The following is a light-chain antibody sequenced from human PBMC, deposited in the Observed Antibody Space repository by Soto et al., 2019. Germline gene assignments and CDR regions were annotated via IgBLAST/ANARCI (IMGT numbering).Light chain of an antibody. V-gene: IGKV3-20*01. Sequence: EVLLTQSPGTLSLSPGEIATLSCIAIQSVSSNYLAWYQQKPGQAPRLLIYGASTRATGIPDRFSGSGSGTDSTLTISRLEPDDSAVYYCQQYGSSPTWTFGQGTKVDIK. J-gene: IGKJ1*01. CDR3: QQYGSSPTWT. CDR1: QSVSSNY. CDR2: GAS.